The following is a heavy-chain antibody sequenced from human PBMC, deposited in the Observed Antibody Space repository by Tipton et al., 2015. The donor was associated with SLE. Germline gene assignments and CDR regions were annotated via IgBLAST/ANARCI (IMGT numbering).Heavy chain of an antibody. D-gene: IGHD3-10*01. V-gene: IGHV3-30*04. CDR3: ARASGGLVDF. J-gene: IGHJ4*02. CDR2: ISYDGSNK. Sequence: SLRLSCAASGFTFSSYAMHWVRQAPGKGLEWVAVISYDGSNKYYADSVKGRFSISRDNAKNSLFLHMNRLRAEDTAVYYCARASGGLVDFWGLGTLVTVSS. CDR1: GFTFSSYA.